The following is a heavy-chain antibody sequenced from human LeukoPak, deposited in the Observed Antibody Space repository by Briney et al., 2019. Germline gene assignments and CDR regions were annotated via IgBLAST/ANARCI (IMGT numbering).Heavy chain of an antibody. D-gene: IGHD4-17*01. Sequence: GGSLRLSCIGTGFIFSSDAMGWVRQAPGKGLEWVSGISGSGGSTYYADSVKGRFTISRDNSKNTLYLQMNSLRAEDTAVYYCAKDPHTVTAFDIWGQGTMVTVSS. CDR3: AKDPHTVTAFDI. J-gene: IGHJ3*02. V-gene: IGHV3-23*01. CDR1: GFIFSSDA. CDR2: ISGSGGST.